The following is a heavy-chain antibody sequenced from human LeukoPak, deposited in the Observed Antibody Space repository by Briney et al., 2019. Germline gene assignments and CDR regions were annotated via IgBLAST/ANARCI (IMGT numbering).Heavy chain of an antibody. J-gene: IGHJ4*02. CDR1: GGSFSGYY. CDR3: ARDSSDY. Sequence: SETLSLTCAVYGGSFSGYYWSWIRHPPGKGLEWIGEINHSGSTNYNPSLKSRVAISVDTSKNQFSLKLSSVTAADTAVYYCARDSSDYWGQGTLVTVSS. V-gene: IGHV4-34*01. D-gene: IGHD2-15*01. CDR2: INHSGST.